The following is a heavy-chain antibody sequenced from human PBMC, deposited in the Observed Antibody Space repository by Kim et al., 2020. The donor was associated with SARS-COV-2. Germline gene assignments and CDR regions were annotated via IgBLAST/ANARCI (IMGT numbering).Heavy chain of an antibody. Sequence: SVKVSCKASGGTFSSYAISWVRQAPGQGLEWMGGIIPIFGTANYAQKFQGRVTITADESTSTAYMELSSLRSEDTAVYYCARGWANPQQQGITMVRGVFRVEKNYYYYYGMDVWGQGTTVTVSS. V-gene: IGHV1-69*13. CDR2: IIPIFGTA. CDR3: ARGWANPQQQGITMVRGVFRVEKNYYYYYGMDV. D-gene: IGHD3-10*01. J-gene: IGHJ6*02. CDR1: GGTFSSYA.